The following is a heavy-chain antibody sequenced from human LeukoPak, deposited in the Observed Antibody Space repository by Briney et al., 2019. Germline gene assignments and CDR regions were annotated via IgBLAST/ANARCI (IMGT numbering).Heavy chain of an antibody. D-gene: IGHD3-10*01. CDR3: AKDAAPLLWFGELLGWFDP. Sequence: PGGSLRLSCAASGFTFSSYAMSWVRQAPGKGLEWVSAISGSGGSTYYADSVKDRFTISRDNSKNTLYLQMNSLRAEDTAVYYCAKDAAPLLWFGELLGWFDPWGQGTLVTVSS. CDR2: ISGSGGST. V-gene: IGHV3-23*01. CDR1: GFTFSSYA. J-gene: IGHJ5*02.